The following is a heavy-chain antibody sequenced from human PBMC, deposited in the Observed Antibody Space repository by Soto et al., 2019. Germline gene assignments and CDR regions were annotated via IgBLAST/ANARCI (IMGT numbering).Heavy chain of an antibody. J-gene: IGHJ6*02. D-gene: IGHD6-25*01. Sequence: QVQLVQSGTEVKKPGASVKISCKASGFTFTNYFFHWVRQAPRQGLEWMGIISPYDGTTNYLKSLQSSVTLTSDTPTSTVYMELSSLTSGDTAVYYCATGDGRGTSGFYFYSSMDVWGHGTRVAVSS. CDR2: ISPYDGTT. CDR3: ATGDGRGTSGFYFYSSMDV. CDR1: GFTFTNYF. V-gene: IGHV1-46*01.